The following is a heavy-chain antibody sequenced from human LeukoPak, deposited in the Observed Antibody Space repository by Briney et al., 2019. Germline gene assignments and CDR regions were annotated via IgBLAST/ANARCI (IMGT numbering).Heavy chain of an antibody. Sequence: GRSLRLSCAASGFTFSSYGMHWVRQAPGKGLEWVAVIWYDGSNKYYADSVKGRFTISRDNSKNTLYLQMNSLRVEDTAVYYCARAPGYSYGSYYYYGMDVWGQGTTVTVSS. CDR2: IWYDGSNK. J-gene: IGHJ6*02. CDR1: GFTFSSYG. CDR3: ARAPGYSYGSYYYYGMDV. V-gene: IGHV3-33*01. D-gene: IGHD5-18*01.